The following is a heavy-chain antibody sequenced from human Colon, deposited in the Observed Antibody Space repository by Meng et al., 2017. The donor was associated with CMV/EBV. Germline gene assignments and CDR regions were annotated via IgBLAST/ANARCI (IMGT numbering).Heavy chain of an antibody. CDR1: GYSITSGYY. CDR3: ARDHCSCGNCHCFDP. V-gene: IGHV4-38-2*02. CDR2: VYHSGRT. D-gene: IGHD2-15*01. Sequence: GSLRLSCTVSGYSITSGYYWGWIRQFPGKGLEWIGNVYHSGRTYYNPSLESRVTISVDTSKNQFSLNLSSVTAADTAVYYCARDHCSCGNCHCFDPWGQGTLVTVSS. J-gene: IGHJ5*02.